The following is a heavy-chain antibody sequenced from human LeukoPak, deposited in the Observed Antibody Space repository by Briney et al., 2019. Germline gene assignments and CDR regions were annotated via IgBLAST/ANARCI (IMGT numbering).Heavy chain of an antibody. Sequence: GGSLRLSCAASGFTFSSYSMNWVRQAPGKGLEWVSSISSSSSYIYYADSVKGRFTISRDNAKNSLYLQMNSLRAEDTAVYYCARGGPCFWSGYYWGYYYYMDVWGKGTTVTVSS. CDR2: ISSSSSYI. V-gene: IGHV3-21*01. CDR3: ARGGPCFWSGYYWGYYYYMDV. CDR1: GFTFSSYS. J-gene: IGHJ6*03. D-gene: IGHD3-3*01.